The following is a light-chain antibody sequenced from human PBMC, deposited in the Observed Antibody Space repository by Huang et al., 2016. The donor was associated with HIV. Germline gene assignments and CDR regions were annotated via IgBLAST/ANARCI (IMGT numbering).Light chain of an antibody. CDR2: GAS. Sequence: DIEMTQSPSSLSASLGDRVTISCRAGQNINTYLNWVQQKPGEAPKLLIYGASNLHRGVPLRFRGAGSGTYFTLTITSLQPEDFATYFCQQTFTAPPEDTFGQGTKLQI. J-gene: IGKJ2*01. V-gene: IGKV1-39*01. CDR1: QNINTY. CDR3: QQTFTAPPEDT.